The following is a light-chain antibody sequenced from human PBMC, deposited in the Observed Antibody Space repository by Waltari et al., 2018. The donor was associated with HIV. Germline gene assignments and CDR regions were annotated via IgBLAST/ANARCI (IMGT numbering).Light chain of an antibody. V-gene: IGKV3-15*01. Sequence: EIVMTQSPATLSVSPGERATLSCRASQSVTTNLAWYQQKPGQAPRVLIYGASTRASGIPARFRGSGSGTEFTLTISSLQPEDFAVYYCQQYYNWPPSWTFDQGTKVEIK. CDR2: GAS. CDR3: QQYYNWPPSWT. J-gene: IGKJ1*01. CDR1: QSVTTN.